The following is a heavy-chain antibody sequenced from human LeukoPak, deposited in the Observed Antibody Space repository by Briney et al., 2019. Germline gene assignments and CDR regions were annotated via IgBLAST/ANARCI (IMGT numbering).Heavy chain of an antibody. V-gene: IGHV4-59*12. CDR1: GGTISSYY. Sequence: PSETLSLTCTVSGGTISSYYWNWIRQPPGKGLEWIGEVHLDGRTNYNPSLESRLTMSVDVSENQVSLKLTSVTAADTAVYYCAREGGFYRPLDYSGQGTLVTVSS. CDR2: VHLDGRT. D-gene: IGHD3-3*01. CDR3: AREGGFYRPLDY. J-gene: IGHJ4*02.